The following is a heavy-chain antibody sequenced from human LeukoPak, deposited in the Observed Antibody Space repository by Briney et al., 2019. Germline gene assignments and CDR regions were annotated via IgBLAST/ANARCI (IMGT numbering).Heavy chain of an antibody. J-gene: IGHJ4*02. CDR1: GFSFSRHW. Sequence: GGSLRLSCTASGFSFSRHWMHWARQLPGKGLVWVSRISPTGSTTSYADSVKGRFTVSRDNAKNTLYLQVNNLRAEDTAVYYCARGPNSNWSGLDFWGQGTLLTVSS. CDR3: ARGPNSNWSGLDF. CDR2: ISPTGSTT. V-gene: IGHV3-74*01. D-gene: IGHD6-6*01.